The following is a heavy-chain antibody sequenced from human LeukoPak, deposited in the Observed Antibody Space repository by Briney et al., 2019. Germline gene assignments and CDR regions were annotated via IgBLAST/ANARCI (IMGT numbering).Heavy chain of an antibody. CDR2: INPSGGGT. CDR1: GYTFTSYY. V-gene: IGHV1-46*01. D-gene: IGHD5-24*01. CDR3: ARDRGRDGYNGWYFDL. J-gene: IGHJ2*01. Sequence: ASVKVSCKASGYTFTSYYMHWVRQAPGQGLEWMGIINPSGGGTSYAQKFQGRVTMTRDMSTSTVYMELSSLRSEDTAVYYCARDRGRDGYNGWYFDLWGRGTLVTVSS.